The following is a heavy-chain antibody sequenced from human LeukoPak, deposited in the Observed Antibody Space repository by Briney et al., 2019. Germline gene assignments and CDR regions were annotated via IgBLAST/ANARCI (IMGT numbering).Heavy chain of an antibody. CDR3: AREISGYSDN. J-gene: IGHJ4*02. V-gene: IGHV1-2*02. D-gene: IGHD3-22*01. Sequence: VASLRVSCMASGYTFTGYYMHWVRQAPGQGLEWMGWINANSGDTKYAQTLQGSVTMTRDTSTSTPYMELSRLRSDDTAMYYCAREISGYSDNWGQGTLVTVSS. CDR2: INANSGDT. CDR1: GYTFTGYY.